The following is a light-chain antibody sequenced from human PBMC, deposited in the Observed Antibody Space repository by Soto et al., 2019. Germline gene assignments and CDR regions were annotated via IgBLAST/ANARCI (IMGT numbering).Light chain of an antibody. CDR2: KAS. CDR1: QSISSW. CDR3: QQYNSYSGT. J-gene: IGKJ1*01. V-gene: IGKV1-5*03. Sequence: DIQMTQSPSTLSESVGDRVTITCRASQSISSWLAWYQQEPGKAPKLLIYKASSLESGVPSRFSGSGSGTEFTLTISSLQPDAFATYYCQQYNSYSGTFGQGTKVEIK.